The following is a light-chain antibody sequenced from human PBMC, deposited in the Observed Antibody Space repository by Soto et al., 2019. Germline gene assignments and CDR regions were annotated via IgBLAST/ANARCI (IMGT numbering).Light chain of an antibody. V-gene: IGLV2-23*01. J-gene: IGLJ3*02. Sequence: QSALTQPASVSGSPGQSITLSCTGTSSDVGNYNFVSWYQQHSGEAPKLIIYEATKRPSGISNRFSGSKSGDTASLTISGLQAEDEAHYYCCSYAGSSTWVFGGGTKVTVL. CDR2: EAT. CDR1: SSDVGNYNF. CDR3: CSYAGSSTWV.